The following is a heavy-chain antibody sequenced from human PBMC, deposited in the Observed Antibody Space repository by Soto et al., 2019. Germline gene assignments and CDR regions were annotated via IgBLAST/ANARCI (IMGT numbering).Heavy chain of an antibody. D-gene: IGHD2-2*01. CDR2: ISAYNGNT. CDR3: ARVPQLLGAYYYGMDV. V-gene: IGHV1-18*01. Sequence: ASVKVSCKASGYTFTSYGISWVRQAPGQGLEWMGWISAYNGNTNYAQKLQGRVTMTTDTSTSTAYMELRSLRSDDTAVYYCARVPQLLGAYYYGMDVWGQGTTVTVSS. CDR1: GYTFTSYG. J-gene: IGHJ6*02.